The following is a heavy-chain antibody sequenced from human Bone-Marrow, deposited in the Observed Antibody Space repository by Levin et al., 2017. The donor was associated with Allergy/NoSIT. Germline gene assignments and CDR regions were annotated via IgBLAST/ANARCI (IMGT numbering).Heavy chain of an antibody. CDR1: GFIFSNYA. Sequence: SCAASGFIFSNYAMSWVRQAPGKGLEWVSGISGSGGSTFYADSVKGRLTISRDNSKNTLYLQMNSLRAEDAAVYYCAKHIATTVTNWFDPWGQGTLVTVSS. D-gene: IGHD6-13*01. CDR3: AKHIATTVTNWFDP. CDR2: ISGSGGST. V-gene: IGHV3-23*01. J-gene: IGHJ5*02.